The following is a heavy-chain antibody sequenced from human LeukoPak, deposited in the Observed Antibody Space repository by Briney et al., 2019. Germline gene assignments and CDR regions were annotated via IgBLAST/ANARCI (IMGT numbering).Heavy chain of an antibody. CDR2: IKNTGGDA. V-gene: IGHV3-23*01. J-gene: IGHJ5*02. CDR3: AKNRHDSSRLPSDP. CDR1: GFTFSSFA. Sequence: GGSLRLSCAASGFTFSSFAMSWVREAPGKGLERVSAIKNTGGDAYYAASAKGRFTISRDNSKTTLYLQIHSLRADDTAVYFCAKNRHDSSRLPSDPWGQGTLVIVSS. D-gene: IGHD3-22*01.